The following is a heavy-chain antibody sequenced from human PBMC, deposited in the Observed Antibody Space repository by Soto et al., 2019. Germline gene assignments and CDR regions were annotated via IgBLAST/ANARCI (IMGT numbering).Heavy chain of an antibody. J-gene: IGHJ6*02. CDR2: ISYDGSNK. CDR1: GFTFSSYG. Sequence: GGSLRLSCAASGFTFSSYGMHWVRQAPGKGLEWVAVISYDGSNKYYADSVKGRFTISRDNSKNTLYLQMNSLRAEDTAVYYCAKDDSSSGYYYGMDVWGQGTTVTVSS. V-gene: IGHV3-30*18. D-gene: IGHD3-22*01. CDR3: AKDDSSSGYYYGMDV.